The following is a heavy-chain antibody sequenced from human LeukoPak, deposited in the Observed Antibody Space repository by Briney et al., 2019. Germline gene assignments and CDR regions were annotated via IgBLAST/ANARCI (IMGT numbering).Heavy chain of an antibody. CDR2: IYYNGST. CDR1: GTSITSYY. V-gene: IGHV4-59*01. J-gene: IGHJ4*02. Sequence: SETLSLTCTVFGTSITSYYWSWIRQPPGKGLEWTGYIYYNGSTNCNPSLKSRVTISVHTSMNQFSLRLSSVTAADTAVYYCARQNFVVVTAIRIFDYWGQGTLVTVSS. D-gene: IGHD2-21*02. CDR3: ARQNFVVVTAIRIFDY.